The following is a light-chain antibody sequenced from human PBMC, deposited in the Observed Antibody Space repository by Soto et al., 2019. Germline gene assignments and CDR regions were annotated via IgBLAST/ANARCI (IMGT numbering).Light chain of an antibody. CDR2: GVS. Sequence: DLQLTQSPSSLSASVGDEVTITCRASQGISHYLTWYQQKPGRAPTLLIYGVSTLQSGVPSRFSGGGSGTDFTLTISKLQLEDFATYYCQQSYDAQFTFGGGTRVEIK. CDR1: QGISHY. V-gene: IGKV1-39*01. CDR3: QQSYDAQFT. J-gene: IGKJ4*01.